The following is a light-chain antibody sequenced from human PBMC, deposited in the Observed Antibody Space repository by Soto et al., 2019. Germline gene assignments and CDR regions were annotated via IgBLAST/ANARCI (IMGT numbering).Light chain of an antibody. Sequence: QSALTQPASVSGSPGQSITISCTGTSSDVCAYNYVSWYQQHPGKAPKLMIYDVTNRPSGVSNRFSGSKSGYTASLTISGLQAEDEDDYYCSSYTTSSTYVFGTGTKLTVL. V-gene: IGLV2-14*03. CDR2: DVT. CDR3: SSYTTSSTYV. J-gene: IGLJ1*01. CDR1: SSDVCAYNY.